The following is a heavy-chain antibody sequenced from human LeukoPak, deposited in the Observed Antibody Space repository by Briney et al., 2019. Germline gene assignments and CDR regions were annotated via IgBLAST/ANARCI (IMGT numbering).Heavy chain of an antibody. CDR2: IYYSGST. CDR1: GGSISSYY. CDR3: ARGPLNWFDP. V-gene: IGHV4-59*01. Sequence: SSETLSLTCTVSGGSISSYYWSWIRQPPGKGLEWIGYIYYSGSTNYNPSLKSRVTISVDTSKNQFSLKLSSVTAANTAVYYCARGPLNWFDPWGQGTLVTVSS. J-gene: IGHJ5*02.